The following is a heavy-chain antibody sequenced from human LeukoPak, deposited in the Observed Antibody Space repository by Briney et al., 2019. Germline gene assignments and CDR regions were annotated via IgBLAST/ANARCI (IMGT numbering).Heavy chain of an antibody. D-gene: IGHD2-15*01. J-gene: IGHJ4*02. CDR3: AKAPVTSCRGAFCYPFDY. CDR1: GFTFSSYA. V-gene: IGHV3-48*03. Sequence: GGSLRLSCAASGFTFSSYAMSWVRQAPGKGLEWVSYTSSSGSTIYYADSVKGRFTISRDNAKNSLYLQMNSLRAEDAAVYYCAKAPVTSCRGAFCYPFDYWGQGTLVTVSS. CDR2: TSSSGSTI.